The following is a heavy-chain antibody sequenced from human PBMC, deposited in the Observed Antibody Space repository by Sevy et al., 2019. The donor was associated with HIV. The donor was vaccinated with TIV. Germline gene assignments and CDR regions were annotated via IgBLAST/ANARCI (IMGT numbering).Heavy chain of an antibody. CDR3: TRWKAAQSIFDY. Sequence: GGSLRLSCTASGFTFGDYCMSWVRQAPGKGLEWVAFLKSDVYGGTVDHAASVRGRFVISRDDSKTMAYLQMNDLKTEDTGGYYCTRWKAAQSIFDYWGQGALVTVSS. CDR1: GFTFGDYC. D-gene: IGHD6-13*01. V-gene: IGHV3-49*04. CDR2: LKSDVYGGTV. J-gene: IGHJ4*02.